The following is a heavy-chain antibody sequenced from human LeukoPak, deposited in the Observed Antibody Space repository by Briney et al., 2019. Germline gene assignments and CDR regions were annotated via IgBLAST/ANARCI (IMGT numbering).Heavy chain of an antibody. CDR2: VSYSGGT. D-gene: IGHD3-3*01. V-gene: IGHV4-59*02. CDR3: ARLSTYYDFWSPLDY. CDR1: GASVSSHY. Sequence: SETLSLSCTVSGASVSSHYWSWIRQPPGKGLEWIGYVSYSGGTNYNPSLKSRVTISLDTSKDQFSLRLNSVTAADTAVYYCARLSTYYDFWSPLDYWGQGTLVTVSS. J-gene: IGHJ4*02.